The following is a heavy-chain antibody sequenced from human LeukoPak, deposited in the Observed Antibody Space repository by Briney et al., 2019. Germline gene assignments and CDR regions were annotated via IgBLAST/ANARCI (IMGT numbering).Heavy chain of an antibody. J-gene: IGHJ5*02. CDR1: GYTFTGYY. D-gene: IGHD6-13*01. V-gene: IGHV1-2*02. CDR2: INPNSGGT. CDR3: ARDQGRIAAAGWFDP. Sequence: ASVKVSCKASGYTFTGYYTHWVRQAPGQGLEWMGWINPNSGGTNYAQKFQGRVTMTRDTSISTAYMELSRLRSDDTAVYYCARDQGRIAAAGWFDPWGQGTLVTVSS.